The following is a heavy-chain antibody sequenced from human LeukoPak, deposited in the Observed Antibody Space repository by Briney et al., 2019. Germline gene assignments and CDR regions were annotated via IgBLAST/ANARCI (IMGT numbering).Heavy chain of an antibody. CDR1: GYTFADYY. J-gene: IGHJ5*02. CDR2: INPNSGGT. CDR3: ARADRLHGGPYLIGP. V-gene: IGHV1-2*02. Sequence: ASVKVSCKTSGYTFADYYMHWVRQAPGQGLEWMGWINPNSGGTSSAQKFQGRVTMTRDTSITTVYMEVNWLTSDDTATYYCARADRLHGGPYLIGPWGQGTLVTVSS. D-gene: IGHD3-16*01.